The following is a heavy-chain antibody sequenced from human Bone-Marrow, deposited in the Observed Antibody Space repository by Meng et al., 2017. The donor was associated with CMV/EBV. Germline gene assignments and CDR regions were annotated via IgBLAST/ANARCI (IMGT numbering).Heavy chain of an antibody. J-gene: IGHJ4*02. CDR3: ARHSPSTQLGRFDY. CDR1: GYTFTSYG. D-gene: IGHD6-6*01. Sequence: ASVKVSCKASGYTFTSYGISWVRQAPGQGLEWMGWISAYNGNTNYAQKLQGRVTMTTDTSTSTAYMELRSLRSDDTAVYYCARHSPSTQLGRFDYWGQGTLVTVSS. CDR2: ISAYNGNT. V-gene: IGHV1-18*01.